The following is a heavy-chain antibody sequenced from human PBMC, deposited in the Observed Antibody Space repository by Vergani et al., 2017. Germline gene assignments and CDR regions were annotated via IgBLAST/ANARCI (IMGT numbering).Heavy chain of an antibody. CDR3: AKELTMVRGVIIGDFDY. CDR2: IWYDGSNK. V-gene: IGHV3-33*06. CDR1: GFTFSSYG. Sequence: QVQLVESGGGVVQPGRSLRLSCAASGFTFSSYGMHWVRQAPGKGLEWVAVIWYDGSNKYYADSVKGRFTISRDNSKNTLYLQMNSLRAEDTAVYYCAKELTMVRGVIIGDFDYWGQGTLVTVSS. D-gene: IGHD3-10*01. J-gene: IGHJ4*02.